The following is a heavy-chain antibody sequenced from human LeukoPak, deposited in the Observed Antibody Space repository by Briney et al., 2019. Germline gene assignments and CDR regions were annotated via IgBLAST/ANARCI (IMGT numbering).Heavy chain of an antibody. D-gene: IGHD3-10*01. CDR3: AREQARITMVRGVSYYMDV. CDR2: INPNSGGT. Sequence: ASVKVSCKASGYTFTGYYMHWVRQAPGQGLEWMGWINPNSGGTNYAQKFQGRVTMTRDTSISTAYMELRSLRSDDTAVYYCAREQARITMVRGVSYYMDVWGKGTTVTISS. J-gene: IGHJ6*03. V-gene: IGHV1-2*02. CDR1: GYTFTGYY.